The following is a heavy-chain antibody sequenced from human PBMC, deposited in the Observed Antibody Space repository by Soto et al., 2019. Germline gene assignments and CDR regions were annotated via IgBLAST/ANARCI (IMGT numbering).Heavy chain of an antibody. CDR3: ASHPDYCDSSYYYYMDV. V-gene: IGHV3-20*01. CDR2: INWNGGST. D-gene: IGHD4-17*01. CDR1: GFTFDDYG. Sequence: EVQLVESGGGVVRPGGSLRLSCAASGFTFDDYGMSWVRQAPGKGLEWVSGINWNGGSTGYADSVKGRFTISRDNAKNSLYLQMNSLRAEDTALYHCASHPDYCDSSYYYYMDVWGKGTTVTVSS. J-gene: IGHJ6*03.